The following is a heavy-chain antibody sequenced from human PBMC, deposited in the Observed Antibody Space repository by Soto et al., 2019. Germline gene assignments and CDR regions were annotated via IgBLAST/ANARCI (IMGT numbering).Heavy chain of an antibody. CDR3: ARGGQTTRGGNWFDP. CDR1: GDSASSNSAA. J-gene: IGHJ5*02. V-gene: IGHV6-1*01. D-gene: IGHD1-7*01. Sequence: KQSQTLSLTCAISGDSASSNSAAWNWIRQSPSRGLEWLGRTYYRSKWYNDYAVSVKSRITINPDTSKNQFSLQLNSVTPEDTAVYYCARGGQTTRGGNWFDPWGQGTLVTVSS. CDR2: TYYRSKWYN.